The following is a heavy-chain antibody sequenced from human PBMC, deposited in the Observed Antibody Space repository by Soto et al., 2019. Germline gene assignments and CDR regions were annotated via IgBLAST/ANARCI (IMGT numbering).Heavy chain of an antibody. V-gene: IGHV3-23*01. D-gene: IGHD6-13*01. CDR2: ISGSGGST. CDR3: AKDLGGYSSSWWGEGYFDY. J-gene: IGHJ4*02. CDR1: GFTFSSYA. Sequence: GGSLRLSCAASGFTFSSYAMSWVRQAPGKGLEWVSAISGSGGSTYYADSVKGRFTISRDNSKNTLYLQMNSLRAEDTAVYYCAKDLGGYSSSWWGEGYFDYWGQGTLVTVSS.